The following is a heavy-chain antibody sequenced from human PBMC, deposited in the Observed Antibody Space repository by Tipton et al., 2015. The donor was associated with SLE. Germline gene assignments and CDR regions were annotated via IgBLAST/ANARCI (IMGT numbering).Heavy chain of an antibody. Sequence: TLSLTCTVSGYSISSGYYWGWIRQPPGKGLEWIGSIYHSGSTYYNPSLKSRVTISVDTSKNQFSLKLSSVTVGDTAVYYCERAGRAWNLFDYWSQGTLITLSS. V-gene: IGHV4-38-2*02. D-gene: IGHD1-1*01. CDR1: GYSISSGYY. CDR3: ERAGRAWNLFDY. CDR2: IYHSGST. J-gene: IGHJ4*02.